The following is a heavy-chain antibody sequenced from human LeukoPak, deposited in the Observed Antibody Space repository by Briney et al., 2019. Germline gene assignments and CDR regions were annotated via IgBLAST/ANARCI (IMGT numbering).Heavy chain of an antibody. CDR2: IYSGGST. CDR1: GGSFSGYY. D-gene: IGHD2-21*02. Sequence: ETLSVTCAVYGGSFSGYYWSWVRQPPGEGLEWVSVIYSGGSTYYADSVKGRFTISRDNSKNTLYLQMNSLRAEDTAVYYCAKDRTWVVTADDYWGQGTLVTVSS. V-gene: IGHV3-53*01. J-gene: IGHJ4*02. CDR3: AKDRTWVVTADDY.